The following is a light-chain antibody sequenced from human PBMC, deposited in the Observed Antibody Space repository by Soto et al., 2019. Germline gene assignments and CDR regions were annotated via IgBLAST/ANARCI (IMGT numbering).Light chain of an antibody. CDR1: QSVSSY. CDR3: QQRSKWPG. V-gene: IGKV3-11*01. J-gene: IGKJ4*02. Sequence: EIVLTQSPATLSLSPGERATLSCRASQSVSSYLAWYQQKPGQAPRLLIYDASNRATGIPARFSGSGSGTDFTLTSSSLEPEDLAVYYGQQRSKWPGFGGGTKVEIK. CDR2: DAS.